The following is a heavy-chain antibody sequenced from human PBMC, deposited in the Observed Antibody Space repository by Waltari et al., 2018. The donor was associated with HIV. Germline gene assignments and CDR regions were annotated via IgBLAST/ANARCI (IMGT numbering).Heavy chain of an antibody. J-gene: IGHJ6*02. CDR3: ARTSYYDTRGWGGMDV. CDR1: GGSISSSNYY. D-gene: IGHD3-22*01. Sequence: QVRLQESGPGLVKPSQTLSLTSTVSGGSISSSNYYWSWIRQPAGKGLEWIGRFYTSGNINYNPSLKSRATISTDTSKNQFSLKLTSVTAADTAVYYCARTSYYDTRGWGGMDVWGQGTTVTVSS. V-gene: IGHV4-61*02. CDR2: FYTSGNI.